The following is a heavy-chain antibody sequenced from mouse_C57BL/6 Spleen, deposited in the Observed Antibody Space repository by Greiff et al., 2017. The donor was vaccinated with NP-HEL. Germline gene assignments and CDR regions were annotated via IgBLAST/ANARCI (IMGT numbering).Heavy chain of an antibody. D-gene: IGHD4-1*01. V-gene: IGHV1-50*01. CDR1: GYTFTSYW. CDR3: ARSRNWDYYAMDY. CDR2: IDPSDSYT. Sequence: QVQLQQPGAELVKPGASVKLSCKASGYTFTSYWMQWVKQRPGQGLEWIGEIDPSDSYTNYNQKFKGKATLTVDTSSSTAYMQLSSLTSEDSAVYYCARSRNWDYYAMDYWGQGTSVTVSS. J-gene: IGHJ4*01.